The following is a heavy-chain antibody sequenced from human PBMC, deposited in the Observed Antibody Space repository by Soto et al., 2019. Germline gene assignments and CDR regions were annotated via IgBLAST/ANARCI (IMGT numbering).Heavy chain of an antibody. CDR1: GGSISSGDYY. J-gene: IGHJ3*02. D-gene: IGHD2-8*01. V-gene: IGHV4-30-4*01. CDR3: ARVDCTNGVCYTSSYAFDI. CDR2: IYYSGST. Sequence: QVQLQESGPGLVKPSQTLSLTCTVSGGSISSGDYYWSWIRQPPGKGLEWIGYIYYSGSTYYNPSLKSRVTISVDTSKNQFSLKLSSLTAADTAVYYCARVDCTNGVCYTSSYAFDIWGQGTMVTVSS.